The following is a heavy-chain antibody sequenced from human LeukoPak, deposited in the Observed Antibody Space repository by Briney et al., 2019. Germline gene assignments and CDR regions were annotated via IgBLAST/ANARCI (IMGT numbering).Heavy chain of an antibody. Sequence: GGSLRLSCAASGFTFSSYEMNWVRQAPGKGLEWVSYISSSGSTIYYADSVKGRFTISRDNAKNSLYLQMNSLRAEDMAVYYCARYDRGYCSGGSCYGYYYYYMDVWGRGTTVTISS. CDR3: ARYDRGYCSGGSCYGYYYYYMDV. V-gene: IGHV3-48*03. D-gene: IGHD2-15*01. CDR2: ISSSGSTI. J-gene: IGHJ6*03. CDR1: GFTFSSYE.